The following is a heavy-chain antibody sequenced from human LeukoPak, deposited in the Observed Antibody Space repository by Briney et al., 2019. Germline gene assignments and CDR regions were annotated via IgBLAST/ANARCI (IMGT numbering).Heavy chain of an antibody. Sequence: ASVKVSCKASGYTFTGYYMHWVRQAPGQGLEWMGWINPNSGCTNYAQKFQGRVTMTRDTSISTAYMELSRLRSDDTAVYYCARATGKQLVRLDYWGQGTLVTVSS. V-gene: IGHV1-2*02. D-gene: IGHD6-13*01. CDR3: ARATGKQLVRLDY. CDR1: GYTFTGYY. J-gene: IGHJ4*02. CDR2: INPNSGCT.